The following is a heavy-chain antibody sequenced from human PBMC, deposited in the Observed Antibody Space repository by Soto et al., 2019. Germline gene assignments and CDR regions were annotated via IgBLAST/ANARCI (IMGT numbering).Heavy chain of an antibody. D-gene: IGHD5-12*01. CDR2: TYYRSKWYY. CDR3: HGYGY. J-gene: IGHJ4*02. V-gene: IGHV6-1*01. CDR1: GDSVSIYSGA. Sequence: PSQTLSLTCVISGDSVSIYSGAWNWIRQSPSRGLEWLGRTYYRSKWYYDYADSVKGRFIISRDISKNTLYLQMNILRAEDTAVYYCHGYGYWGQGTLVTVSS.